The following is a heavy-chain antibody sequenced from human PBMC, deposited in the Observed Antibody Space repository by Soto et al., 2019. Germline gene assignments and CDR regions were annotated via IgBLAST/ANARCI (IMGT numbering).Heavy chain of an antibody. CDR2: MNTDGSIT. J-gene: IGHJ5*02. CDR1: GFTFSNYW. CDR3: VREPLGNSAP. V-gene: IGHV3-74*01. D-gene: IGHD7-27*01. Sequence: EVQLVESGGGLVQPGESLRLSCAASGFTFSNYWMHWVRQAPGKGLVWVSRMNTDGSITTYADSVRGRFTISRDNAKNTLYMQMNGLRVEDTAVYYCVREPLGNSAPWGQGVLVTVSS.